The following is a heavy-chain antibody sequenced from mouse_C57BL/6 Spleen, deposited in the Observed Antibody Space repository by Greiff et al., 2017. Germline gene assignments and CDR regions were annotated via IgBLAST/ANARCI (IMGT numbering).Heavy chain of an antibody. Sequence: EVQVVESGGGLVKPGGSLKLSCAASGFTFSDYGMHWVRQAPEKGLEWVAYISSGSSTIYYADTVKGRFTISRDNAKNTLFLQMTSLMSEYTAMYYWARPSNCYSNWYFDVWGTGTTVTVAS. CDR2: ISSGSSTI. CDR3: ARPSNCYSNWYFDV. CDR1: GFTFSDYG. V-gene: IGHV5-17*01. J-gene: IGHJ1*03. D-gene: IGHD2-5*01.